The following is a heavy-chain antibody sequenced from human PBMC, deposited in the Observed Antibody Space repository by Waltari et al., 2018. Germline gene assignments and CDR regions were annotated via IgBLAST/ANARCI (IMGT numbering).Heavy chain of an antibody. CDR3: AKDLYGSGSYFPYFDS. J-gene: IGHJ4*02. Sequence: EVQLLESGGALVQPGGPLRLSCAPSGSTFCPFPMTWVRQAPGQGLEWVSAISGTGGVTYYADSVKGRFTISRDNSHNTLYLHMNSLRAEDTAVYYCAKDLYGSGSYFPYFDSWGPGTLVTVSS. V-gene: IGHV3-23*01. CDR2: ISGTGGVT. CDR1: GSTFCPFP. D-gene: IGHD3-10*01.